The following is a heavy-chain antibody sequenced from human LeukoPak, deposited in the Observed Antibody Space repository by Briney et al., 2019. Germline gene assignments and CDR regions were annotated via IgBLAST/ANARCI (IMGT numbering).Heavy chain of an antibody. J-gene: IGHJ4*02. CDR1: GYTFTSYY. Sequence: ASVKVSCKASGYTFTSYYMHWVRQSPGQGLEWMGIINPSGGSTSYAQKFQGRVTMTRDTSTSTVYMELSSLRSEDTAVYYCARGVVPAAIGGSFDYWGQGTLVTVSS. V-gene: IGHV1-46*01. CDR2: INPSGGST. CDR3: ARGVVPAAIGGSFDY. D-gene: IGHD2-2*01.